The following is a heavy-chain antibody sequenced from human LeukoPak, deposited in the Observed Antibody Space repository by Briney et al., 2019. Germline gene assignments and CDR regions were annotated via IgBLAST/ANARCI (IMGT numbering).Heavy chain of an antibody. Sequence: PSETLSLTCTVSGGSISSSSYYWGWIRQPPGKGLEWIGSIYYSGSTYYSPSLKSRVTISVDTSKNQFSLKLSSVTAADTAVYYCARANLAAADFDPWGQGTLVTVSS. V-gene: IGHV4-39*07. CDR3: ARANLAAADFDP. J-gene: IGHJ5*02. CDR2: IYYSGST. CDR1: GGSISSSSYY. D-gene: IGHD6-13*01.